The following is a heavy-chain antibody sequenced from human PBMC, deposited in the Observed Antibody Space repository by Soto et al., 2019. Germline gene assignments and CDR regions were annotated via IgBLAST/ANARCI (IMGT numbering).Heavy chain of an antibody. V-gene: IGHV3-33*01. D-gene: IGHD5-12*01. CDR3: AREMTITYYYYYYMDV. CDR2: IWYDGSNK. J-gene: IGHJ6*03. Sequence: GGSLRLSCAASGFTFSSYGMHWVRQAPGKGLEWVAVIWYDGSNKYYADSVKGRFTISRDNSKNTLYLQMSSLRAEDTAVYYCAREMTITYYYYYYMDVWGKGTTVTGSS. CDR1: GFTFSSYG.